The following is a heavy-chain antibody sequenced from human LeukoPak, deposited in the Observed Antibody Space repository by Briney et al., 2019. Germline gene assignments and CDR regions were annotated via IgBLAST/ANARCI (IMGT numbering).Heavy chain of an antibody. CDR3: ARDLDYDILTVDFDH. CDR1: GFTFSSYS. V-gene: IGHV3-21*01. J-gene: IGHJ4*02. D-gene: IGHD3-9*01. Sequence: GGSLRLSCAASGFTFSSYSMNWVRQAPGKGLEWVSYISSSSSYIYYADSVKGRFTISRDNAKNSLYLQMNSLRAEDTAVYYCARDLDYDILTVDFDHWGQGTLVTVSS. CDR2: ISSSSSYI.